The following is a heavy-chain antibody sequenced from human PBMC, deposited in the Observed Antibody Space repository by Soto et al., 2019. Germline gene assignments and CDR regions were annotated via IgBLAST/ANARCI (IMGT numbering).Heavy chain of an antibody. D-gene: IGHD2-15*01. CDR1: GGSIISGGYY. J-gene: IGHJ3*02. V-gene: IGHV4-31*03. CDR3: AIVPILCSGGRCYVNAFDI. CDR2: IYYSGST. Sequence: QVQLQESGPGLVKPSQTLSLTCTVSGGSIISGGYYWSWIRQHPGKGLEWIGYIYYSGSTYYNPSLKSRVNISVDTPKNQFALNLSSVTAADTAVYYCAIVPILCSGGRCYVNAFDIWGQGTMVTVSS.